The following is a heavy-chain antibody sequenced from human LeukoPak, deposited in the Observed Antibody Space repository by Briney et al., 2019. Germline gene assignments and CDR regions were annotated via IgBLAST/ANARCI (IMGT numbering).Heavy chain of an antibody. V-gene: IGHV4-4*02. J-gene: IGHJ5*02. CDR2: IYHSGST. CDR1: GGSICSSNW. CDR3: ARDAAAGTFRWFDP. Sequence: PSGTLSLTCAVSGGSICSSNWWSWVRQPPGKGLEWIGEIYHSGSTNNNPSLKSRVSISVDTSKNQFSLKLSSVTAADTAMYYCARDAAAGTFRWFDPWGQGTLVTVSS. D-gene: IGHD6-13*01.